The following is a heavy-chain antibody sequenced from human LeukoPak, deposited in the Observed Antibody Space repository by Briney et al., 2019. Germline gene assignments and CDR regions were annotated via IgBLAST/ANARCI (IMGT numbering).Heavy chain of an antibody. CDR2: IYYSGST. J-gene: IGHJ5*02. Sequence: PSQTLSLTCTVSGGSISSGDYYWSWIRQPPGKGLEWIGYIYYSGSTYYNPSLKSRVTISVDTSKNQFSLKLSSVTAADTAGYYCASRHYYDSSGYEVFDPWSQGTLVTVSS. D-gene: IGHD3-22*01. CDR1: GGSISSGDYY. V-gene: IGHV4-30-4*01. CDR3: ASRHYYDSSGYEVFDP.